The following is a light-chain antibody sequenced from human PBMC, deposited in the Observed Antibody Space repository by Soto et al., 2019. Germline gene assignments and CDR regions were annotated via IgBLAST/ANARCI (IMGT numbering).Light chain of an antibody. V-gene: IGKV1-39*01. CDR3: QQSYSTPRT. J-gene: IGKJ1*01. CDR1: QSISSY. CDR2: AAS. Sequence: DIQMTQSTSSLSASVGDSFTLTCLASQSISSYLNWYQQKPGKAPKLLIYAASSLQSGVPSRFSGSGSGTDFTLTISSLQPEDFATYYCQQSYSTPRTFGQGTKV.